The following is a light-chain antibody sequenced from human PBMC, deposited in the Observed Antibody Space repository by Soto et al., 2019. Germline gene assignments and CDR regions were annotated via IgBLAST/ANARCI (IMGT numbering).Light chain of an antibody. Sequence: EIVLTQSPATLSLSPGERATLSCRASQSVGTYLAWYQQKPGHAPRLLINDASNRATGITARFSGSGSGTDFTLTISSLEREDFAVYYCQLRCEWPPVIFGPGTKVDIK. CDR3: QLRCEWPPVI. CDR2: DAS. V-gene: IGKV3-11*01. J-gene: IGKJ3*01. CDR1: QSVGTY.